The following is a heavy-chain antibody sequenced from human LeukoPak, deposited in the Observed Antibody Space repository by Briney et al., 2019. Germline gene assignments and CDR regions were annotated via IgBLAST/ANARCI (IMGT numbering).Heavy chain of an antibody. CDR3: ARVRSSSTSRDNWFDP. CDR1: GFTFSSYA. CDR2: ISYDGSNK. J-gene: IGHJ5*02. V-gene: IGHV3-30*04. D-gene: IGHD2-2*01. Sequence: GGSLRLSCAASGFTFSSYAMHWVRQAPGKGLEWVAVISYDGSNKYYADSVKGRFTISRDNSKNTLYLQMNSLRAEDTAVYYCARVRSSSTSRDNWFDPWGQGTLVIVSS.